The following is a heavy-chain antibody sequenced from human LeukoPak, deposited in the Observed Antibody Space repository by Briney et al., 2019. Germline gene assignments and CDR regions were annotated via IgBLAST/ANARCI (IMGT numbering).Heavy chain of an antibody. CDR2: IFSSGST. CDR3: ARDGIVATTLDY. D-gene: IGHD5-12*01. CDR1: GFTVSGNY. Sequence: GGSLRLSCAASGFTVSGNYMSWVRQAPGKELEWVSAIFSSGSTYYADSVKGRFTISRDNSKNTLYLQMNSLRAEDTAVYYCARDGIVATTLDYWGQGTLVTVSS. V-gene: IGHV3-53*01. J-gene: IGHJ4*02.